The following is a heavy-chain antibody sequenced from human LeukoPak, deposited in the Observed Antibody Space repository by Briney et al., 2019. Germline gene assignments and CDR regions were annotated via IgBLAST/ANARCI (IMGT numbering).Heavy chain of an antibody. Sequence: SETLSLTCSVSGGSFSGYYWTWIRQPPGKGLEWIGEINHSGSTTYHPSFKSRVTISSDPSKNQVSLKLASVSAADTAMYYCGRLGPTMVRGIIAPSYTDTSGPIGRWGPGTLVSVSS. V-gene: IGHV4-34*01. CDR2: INHSGST. CDR3: GRLGPTMVRGIIAPSYTDTSGPIGR. J-gene: IGHJ4*02. CDR1: GGSFSGYY. D-gene: IGHD3-10*01.